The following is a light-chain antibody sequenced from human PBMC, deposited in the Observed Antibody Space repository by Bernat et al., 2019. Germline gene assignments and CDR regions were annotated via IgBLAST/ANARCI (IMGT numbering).Light chain of an antibody. V-gene: IGKV2-30*01. J-gene: IGKJ5*01. CDR1: QSLVYSEGKTS. CDR3: IQSTHWIT. CDR2: QVS. Sequence: DVVMTQSPLSLPVTLGQPASISCWSSQSLVYSEGKTSLNCVQKRPGQSPRRLIYQVSNRDSGVPDRSIGSGSGTVFPLKISSVSAADVGVYYCIQSTHWITFGQGTRLELK.